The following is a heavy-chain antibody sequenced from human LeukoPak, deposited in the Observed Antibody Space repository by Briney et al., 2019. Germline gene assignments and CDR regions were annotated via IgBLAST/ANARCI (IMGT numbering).Heavy chain of an antibody. CDR1: GFVFSNYD. CDR2: ILVAGDT. V-gene: IGHV3-13*01. CDR3: IRDRLGERPFEI. J-gene: IGHJ3*02. Sequence: GGSLRLSCAASGFVFSNYDMHWVRQSTRKGLEWVAHILVAGDTQYADSVKGRFTISRDNAKRSAFLQMNNLRDGDTAVYYCIRDRLGERPFEIWGQGTMVSVS. D-gene: IGHD3-10*01.